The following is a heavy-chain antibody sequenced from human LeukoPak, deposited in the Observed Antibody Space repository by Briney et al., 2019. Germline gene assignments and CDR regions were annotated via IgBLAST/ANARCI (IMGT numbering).Heavy chain of an antibody. V-gene: IGHV4-31*03. D-gene: IGHD2-15*01. CDR1: GGSISSGGYY. Sequence: SQALPLTCTVSGGSISSGGYYWSWIPQHPGKGLEGLVYIYYSGSTYHNPSLKSRVTISVDTSKNQFSLKLSSVTAADTAVYYCAREGDDEGYCSGGSCYSFDRWGQGTLVTVSS. CDR3: AREGDDEGYCSGGSCYSFDR. CDR2: IYYSGST. J-gene: IGHJ5*02.